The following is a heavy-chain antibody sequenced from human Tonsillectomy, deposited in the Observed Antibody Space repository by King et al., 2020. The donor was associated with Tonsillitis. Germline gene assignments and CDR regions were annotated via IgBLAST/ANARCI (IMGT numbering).Heavy chain of an antibody. J-gene: IGHJ5*02. CDR2: IYYSGST. Sequence: QLQESGPGLVKPSETLSLTCTVSRGSITNYYWNWIRQPPGKGLEWIGYIYYSGSTHYNPSLKSRVTMSVDTSKNQFSLKLSSVTAADTAVYYCASSPVVVIAAPFGPWGPGALVTVSS. V-gene: IGHV4-59*01. D-gene: IGHD2-21*01. CDR3: ASSPVVVIAAPFGP. CDR1: RGSITNYY.